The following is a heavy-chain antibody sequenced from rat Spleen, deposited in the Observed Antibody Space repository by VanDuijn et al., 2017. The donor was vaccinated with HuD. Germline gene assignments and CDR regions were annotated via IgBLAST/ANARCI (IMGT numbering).Heavy chain of an antibody. CDR3: ARDRDFGNYGYYFDY. V-gene: IGHV2-43*01. Sequence: VQLKESGPGLVQPSQTLSLTCTVSGSSLTSYHVSWVRQTPGKGLEWMGVIWTGGGTAYNSLLRSRLSISRDLSKSQVFLKMSTLQTEVTATYYCARDRDFGNYGYYFDYWGQGVMVTVSS. CDR2: IWTGGGT. J-gene: IGHJ2*01. CDR1: GSSLTSYH. D-gene: IGHD1-11*01.